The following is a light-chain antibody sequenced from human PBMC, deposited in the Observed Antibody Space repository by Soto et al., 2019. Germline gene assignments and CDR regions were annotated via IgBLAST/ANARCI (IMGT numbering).Light chain of an antibody. Sequence: QSVLTQPPSVSGAPGQRVTISCTGSSSNIGAGYEVHWYQQLPGTAPQHLIYGNSKRPSGVPDRFSGSKSGTSASLAITGLQAEDEADYYCQSYDSSRRVVFGGGTKLPVL. CDR2: GNS. CDR1: SSNIGAGYE. J-gene: IGLJ2*01. V-gene: IGLV1-40*01. CDR3: QSYDSSRRVV.